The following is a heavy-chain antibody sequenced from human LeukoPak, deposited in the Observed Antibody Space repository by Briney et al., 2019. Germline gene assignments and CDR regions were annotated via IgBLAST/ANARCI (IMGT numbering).Heavy chain of an antibody. D-gene: IGHD3/OR15-3a*01. CDR3: ARGGRGDWLLYRYYFDY. V-gene: IGHV4-39*01. Sequence: PSETLSLTCTVSGGSISSSSYYWGWIRQPPGKGLEWIGSIYYSGSTYYNPSLKSRVTISVDTSKNQFSLKLSSVTAADTAVYYCARGGRGDWLLYRYYFDYWGQGTLVTVSS. J-gene: IGHJ4*02. CDR1: GGSISSSSYY. CDR2: IYYSGST.